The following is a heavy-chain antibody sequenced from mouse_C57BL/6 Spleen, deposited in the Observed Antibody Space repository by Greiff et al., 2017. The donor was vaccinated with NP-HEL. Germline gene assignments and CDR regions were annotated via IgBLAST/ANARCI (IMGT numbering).Heavy chain of an antibody. CDR1: GYAFSSSW. V-gene: IGHV1-82*01. CDR3: ARSDYDYAMDY. Sequence: VQLQESGPELVKPGASVKISCKASGYAFSSSWMNWVKQRPGKGLAWIGRIYPGAGDTNYTGKFQGKATLTADKSSSTAYMQLSSLTSEDSAVYFCARSDYDYAMDYWGQGTSVTVSS. D-gene: IGHD2-4*01. CDR2: IYPGAGDT. J-gene: IGHJ4*01.